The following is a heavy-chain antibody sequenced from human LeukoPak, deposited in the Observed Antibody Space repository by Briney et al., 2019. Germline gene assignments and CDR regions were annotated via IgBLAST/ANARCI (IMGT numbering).Heavy chain of an antibody. CDR2: INHSGST. CDR1: VGSFSGYY. CDR3: ARLYSSSTTFDY. Sequence: PSESLSLTCAVYVGSFSGYYWSWIRQPPWKGLEWIGEINHSGSTNYNPSLKSRVTISVDTSKNQFSLKLSSVTAADTAVYYCARLYSSSTTFDYWGQGTLVTVSS. D-gene: IGHD6-6*01. J-gene: IGHJ4*02. V-gene: IGHV4-34*01.